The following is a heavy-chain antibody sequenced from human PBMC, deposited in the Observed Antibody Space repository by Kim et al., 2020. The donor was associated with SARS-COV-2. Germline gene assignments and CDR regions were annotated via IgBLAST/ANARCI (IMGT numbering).Heavy chain of an antibody. CDR2: INHSGST. CDR1: GGSFSGYY. J-gene: IGHJ4*02. V-gene: IGHV4-34*01. D-gene: IGHD2-21*01. CDR3: ARGLLWWSHYYFDY. Sequence: SETLSLTCAVYGGSFSGYYWSWIRQPPGKGLEWIGEINHSGSTNYNPSLKSRVTISVDTSKNQFSLKLSSVTAADTAVYYCARGLLWWSHYYFDYWGQGTLVTVSS.